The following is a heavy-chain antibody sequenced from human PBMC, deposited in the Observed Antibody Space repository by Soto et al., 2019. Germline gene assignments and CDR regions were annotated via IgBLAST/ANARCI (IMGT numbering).Heavy chain of an antibody. D-gene: IGHD2-2*01. Sequence: QVQLVESGGGVVQPGRSLRLSCAASGFTFSDYAMHWVRQAPGKGLEWVAVVAYDGRSKYYADSVKGRFTISRDNSRTTVYLQMNSLRDEDTAMYYCARDDILVIPGGSYNYGMDVWCHGTTVTVSS. CDR1: GFTFSDYA. CDR2: VAYDGRSK. CDR3: ARDDILVIPGGSYNYGMDV. J-gene: IGHJ6*02. V-gene: IGHV3-30*04.